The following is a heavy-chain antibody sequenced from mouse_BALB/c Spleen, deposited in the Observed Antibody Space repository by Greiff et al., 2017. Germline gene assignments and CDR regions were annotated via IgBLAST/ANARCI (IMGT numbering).Heavy chain of an antibody. D-gene: IGHD2-4*01. CDR1: GYTFTDYW. CDR2: IDTSDSYT. Sequence: QVHVKQPGAELVMPGASVKMSCKASGYTFTDYWMHWVKQRPGQGLEWIGAIDTSDSYTSYNQKFKGKATLTVDESSSTAYMQLSSLTSEDSAVYYCARHPYDYDYAMDYWGQGTSVTVSS. CDR3: ARHPYDYDYAMDY. J-gene: IGHJ4*01. V-gene: IGHV1-69*01.